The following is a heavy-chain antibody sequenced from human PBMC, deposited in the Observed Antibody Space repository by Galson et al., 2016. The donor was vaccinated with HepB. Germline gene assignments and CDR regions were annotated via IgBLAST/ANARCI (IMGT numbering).Heavy chain of an antibody. CDR3: VKCMGIRPEGTVFHHDMDV. CDR2: IQHVGNNI. CDR1: GFTFSSYV. J-gene: IGHJ6*02. Sequence: SLRLSCAASGFTFSSYVMNWVRQAPGKGLEWVAVIQHVGNNIYYADSVNGRFTISRDNYKKTVSLQLNSLRIEDTAVYYCVKCMGIRPEGTVFHHDMDVWGQGTPVTVSS. D-gene: IGHD1-14*01. V-gene: IGHV3-30*18.